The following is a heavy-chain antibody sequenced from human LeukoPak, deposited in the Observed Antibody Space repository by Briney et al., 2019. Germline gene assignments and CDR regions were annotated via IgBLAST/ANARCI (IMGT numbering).Heavy chain of an antibody. J-gene: IGHJ3*02. CDR1: GGSISSYY. CDR3: ARAPAPGRLRLGDPTSTGAFDI. CDR2: IYTSGST. Sequence: PSETLSLTCTVSGGSISSYYWSWIRQPAGKGLEWIGRIYTSGSTNYNPSLKSRVTMSVDTSKNQFSLKLSSVTAADTAVYYCARAPAPGRLRLGDPTSTGAFDIWGQGTMVTVSS. D-gene: IGHD3-16*01. V-gene: IGHV4-4*07.